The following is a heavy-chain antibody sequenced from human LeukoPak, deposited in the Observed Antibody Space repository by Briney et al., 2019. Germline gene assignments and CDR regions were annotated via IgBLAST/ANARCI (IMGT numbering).Heavy chain of an antibody. J-gene: IGHJ4*02. D-gene: IGHD6-19*01. Sequence: GGSLRLSCAASGFTFSSYAMSWVRQAPGEGLEWVSAISGSGGSTYYADSVKGRFTISRDNSKNTLYLQMNSLRAEDTAVYYCAKETDSSGWYPSFFDYWGQGTLVTVSS. CDR3: AKETDSSGWYPSFFDY. CDR2: ISGSGGST. CDR1: GFTFSSYA. V-gene: IGHV3-23*01.